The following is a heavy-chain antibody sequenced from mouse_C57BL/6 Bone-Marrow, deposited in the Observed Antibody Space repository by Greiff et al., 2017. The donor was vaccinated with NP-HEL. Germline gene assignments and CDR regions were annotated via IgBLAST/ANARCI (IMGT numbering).Heavy chain of an antibody. Sequence: QVQLQQPGAELVKPGASVKLSCKASGYTFTTYWMQWVKQRPGQGLEWIGEIDPSDSYSNYNQKFKGKATLTVDTASNTANMQLSSLTSEDSAVYYRARRAYYGRSYEFAYGGQGTGVTVSA. D-gene: IGHD1-1*01. J-gene: IGHJ3*01. CDR1: GYTFTTYW. CDR3: ARRAYYGRSYEFAY. CDR2: IDPSDSYS. V-gene: IGHV1-50*01.